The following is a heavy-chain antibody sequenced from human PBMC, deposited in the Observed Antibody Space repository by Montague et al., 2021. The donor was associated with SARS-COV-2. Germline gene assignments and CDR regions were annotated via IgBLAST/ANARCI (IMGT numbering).Heavy chain of an antibody. CDR1: GGSISSINW. Sequence: SETLSLTCVVSGGSISSINWWSWVRQPPGKGLEWIGEIYHSGSTNYNPSLKSRDIISVDKSKNQFSLKLSSVTAADTAVYYCARTGYSSGRHSFDYWGQGTLVTVSS. CDR2: IYHSGST. J-gene: IGHJ4*02. CDR3: ARTGYSSGRHSFDY. D-gene: IGHD6-19*01. V-gene: IGHV4-4*02.